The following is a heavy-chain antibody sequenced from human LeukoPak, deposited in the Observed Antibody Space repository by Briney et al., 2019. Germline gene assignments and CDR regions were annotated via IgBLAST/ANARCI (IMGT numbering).Heavy chain of an antibody. V-gene: IGHV3-74*01. J-gene: IGHJ4*02. Sequence: GGSLRLSCAASGFIFSNYWMHWVRQAPGKGLVWVSRIKTDGSTITYADSVKGRFTISRDNAMNTLYLQMDSLGAEDTAVYYCARDGGTSRRYFDYWGQGTLVTVSS. D-gene: IGHD4-23*01. CDR2: IKTDGSTI. CDR3: ARDGGTSRRYFDY. CDR1: GFIFSNYW.